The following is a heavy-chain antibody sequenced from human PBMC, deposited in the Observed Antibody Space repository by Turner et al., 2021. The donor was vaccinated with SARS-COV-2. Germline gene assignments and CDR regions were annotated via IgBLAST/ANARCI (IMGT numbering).Heavy chain of an antibody. V-gene: IGHV3-9*01. J-gene: IGHJ4*02. CDR1: GFTFDDYA. CDR2: ISWNSGRI. D-gene: IGHD3-10*01. CDR3: AKDMRVGFRGVITRGGFDY. Sequence: EVQLVESGGVLVQPGRSLSLSCSVSGFTFDDYAMHWVRQAPGKGLEWVSGISWNSGRIGYADSVKGRFTISRDNAKNSLYLQMNSLRAEDTALYYCAKDMRVGFRGVITRGGFDYWGQGTLVTVSS.